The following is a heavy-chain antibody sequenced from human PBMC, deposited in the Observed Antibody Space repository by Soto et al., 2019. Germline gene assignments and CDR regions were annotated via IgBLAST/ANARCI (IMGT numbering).Heavy chain of an antibody. CDR1: GFTFSNAW. Sequence: PGGSLRLSCAASGFTFSNAWMSWVRQAPGKGLGWVGRIKSKTDGGTTDYAAPVKGRFTISRDDSKNTLYLQMNSLKTEDTAVYYCTTDNTAYCGGDCYSRPDYWGQGTLVTVSS. J-gene: IGHJ4*02. CDR2: IKSKTDGGTT. CDR3: TTDNTAYCGGDCYSRPDY. V-gene: IGHV3-15*01. D-gene: IGHD2-21*02.